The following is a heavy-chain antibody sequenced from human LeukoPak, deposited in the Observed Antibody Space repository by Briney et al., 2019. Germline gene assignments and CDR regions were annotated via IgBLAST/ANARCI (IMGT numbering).Heavy chain of an antibody. CDR1: AYTFTSYG. D-gene: IGHD2-8*02. CDR3: AGKSSSNSLVGLAI. Sequence: GASVKVSCKASAYTFTSYGMHWVRQAPGQRLEWMGWINAGNGNTKYSQKFQGRVTITRDTSASTAYMELSSLRSEDTAVYYCAGKSSSNSLVGLAIWGQGTLVTVSS. V-gene: IGHV1-3*01. J-gene: IGHJ4*02. CDR2: INAGNGNT.